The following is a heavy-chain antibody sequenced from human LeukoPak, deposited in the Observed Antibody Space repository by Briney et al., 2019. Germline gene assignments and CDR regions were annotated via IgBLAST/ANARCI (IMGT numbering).Heavy chain of an antibody. Sequence: ASVKVSCKASGYTFTSYGISWLRQAPGQGLEWMGWISAYNGNTNYAQKLQGRVTMTTDTSTSTAYMELRSLRSDDTAVYYCARAEAYDYVWGSYRLSQLDYWGQGALVTVSS. CDR3: ARAEAYDYVWGSYRLSQLDY. V-gene: IGHV1-18*01. CDR1: GYTFTSYG. J-gene: IGHJ4*02. D-gene: IGHD3-16*02. CDR2: ISAYNGNT.